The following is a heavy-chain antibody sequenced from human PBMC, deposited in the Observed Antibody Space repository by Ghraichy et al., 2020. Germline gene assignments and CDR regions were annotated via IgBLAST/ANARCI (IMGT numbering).Heavy chain of an antibody. D-gene: IGHD5-12*01. J-gene: IGHJ4*02. CDR1: GGSFSGYY. Sequence: SQTLSLTCAVYGGSFSGYYWSWIRQPPGKGLEWIGEINHSGSTNYNPSLKSRVTISVDTSKNQFSLKLSSVTAADTAVYYCAGGYSGYDRWGQGTLVTVSS. CDR2: INHSGST. CDR3: AGGYSGYDR. V-gene: IGHV4-34*01.